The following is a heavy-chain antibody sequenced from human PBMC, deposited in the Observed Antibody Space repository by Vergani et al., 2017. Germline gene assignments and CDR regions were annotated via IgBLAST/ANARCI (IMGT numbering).Heavy chain of an antibody. D-gene: IGHD3-10*01. CDR2: IYTSGAT. CDR1: GGSFSTGGQS. V-gene: IGHV4-61*02. J-gene: IGHJ5*02. CDR3: GRVADFYGLGSRLIDL. Sequence: QVQLQESGPGLVKPSQTLSLTCTVSGGSFSTGGQSWTWLRQSAGKGLEWIGRIYTSGATNYNPSLETRVTIAGDTSKNLFSLKLNSVTAADTAVYYCGRVADFYGLGSRLIDLWGQGILVTVSS.